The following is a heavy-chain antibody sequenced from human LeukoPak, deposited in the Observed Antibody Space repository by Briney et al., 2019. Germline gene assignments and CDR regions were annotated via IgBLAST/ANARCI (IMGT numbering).Heavy chain of an antibody. CDR2: WYYGST. Sequence: KPSETLSLTCSVSGDPISRYYWSWIRQSPGKGPEWIGYWYYGSTKYNPSLKSRVTISLDTSKKQFSLQVGFVNAADAAVYYCARGGPDSSNWYDFNYWGQGTLVTVSS. D-gene: IGHD6-13*01. J-gene: IGHJ4*02. V-gene: IGHV4-59*01. CDR1: GDPISRYY. CDR3: ARGGPDSSNWYDFNY.